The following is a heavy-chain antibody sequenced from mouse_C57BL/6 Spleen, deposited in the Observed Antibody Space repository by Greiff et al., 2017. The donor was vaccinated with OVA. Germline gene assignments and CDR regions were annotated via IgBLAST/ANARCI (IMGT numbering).Heavy chain of an antibody. Sequence: EVKLMESGPGLVKPSQSLSLTCSVSGYSITSGYYWNWIRQFPGNKLEWVGYISYDGSNNYNPSLKNRITITRDTSKNQFFLKLNSVTTEDTATYYCAREGLCFDYWGQGTTLTVSS. J-gene: IGHJ2*01. CDR2: ISYDGSN. CDR1: GYSITSGYY. CDR3: AREGLCFDY. V-gene: IGHV3-6*01.